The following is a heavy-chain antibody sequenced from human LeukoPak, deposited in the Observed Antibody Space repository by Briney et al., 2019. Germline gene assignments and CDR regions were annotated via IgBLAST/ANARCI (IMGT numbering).Heavy chain of an antibody. Sequence: GGSLRLSCAAFGFPLSSYAMSWVRQAPGKGLEWVSATSSSDAGTYHADSVRGRFTISRDNSKNTLYLQMNSLRVEDAAVYYCARDRSDYVGYIRFGGQGTLVTVSS. D-gene: IGHD4-17*01. CDR3: ARDRSDYVGYIRF. V-gene: IGHV3-23*01. J-gene: IGHJ4*02. CDR1: GFPLSSYA. CDR2: TSSSDAGT.